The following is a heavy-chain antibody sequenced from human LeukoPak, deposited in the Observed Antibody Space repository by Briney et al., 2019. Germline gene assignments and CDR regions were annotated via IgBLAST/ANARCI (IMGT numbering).Heavy chain of an antibody. V-gene: IGHV3-11*01. CDR1: GFTFRGYA. J-gene: IGHJ4*02. CDR2: ISSSGSTI. Sequence: GGSLRLSCAASGFTFRGYAMSWARQAPGKGLEWVSYISSSGSTIYYADSVKGRFTISRDNAKNSLYLQMNSLRAEDTAVYYCARSGGPGLIDYWGQGTLVTVSS. D-gene: IGHD4-23*01. CDR3: ARSGGPGLIDY.